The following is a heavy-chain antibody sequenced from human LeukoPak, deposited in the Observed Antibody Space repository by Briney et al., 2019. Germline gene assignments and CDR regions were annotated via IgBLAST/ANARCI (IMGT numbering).Heavy chain of an antibody. CDR3: AKDKADSYAFDI. Sequence: GGSLRLSCAASGFTFNTYAMHWVRQAPGEGLEWVSTITWNSGSRDYADSVKGRFTISRDNAKNSLYLQMNSLRDEDMALYYCAKDKADSYAFDIWGQGTMVTVSS. V-gene: IGHV3-9*03. CDR1: GFTFNTYA. D-gene: IGHD2-21*01. J-gene: IGHJ3*02. CDR2: ITWNSGSR.